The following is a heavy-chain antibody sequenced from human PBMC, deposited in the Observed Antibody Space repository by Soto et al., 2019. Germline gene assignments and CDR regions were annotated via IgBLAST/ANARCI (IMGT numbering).Heavy chain of an antibody. CDR2: FYTDGSR. J-gene: IGHJ6*02. D-gene: IGHD3-22*01. V-gene: IGHV3-53*01. CDR1: GFSVSSND. Sequence: GGSLRLSCAASGFSVSSNDMSGVRQAPGKGLEWVSVFYTDGSRYYADSVKGRCTMSRDTSKNTLNLQMNSLRAEDTAVYYCTREDYYGSKMHGMDVWGQGTTVTVSS. CDR3: TREDYYGSKMHGMDV.